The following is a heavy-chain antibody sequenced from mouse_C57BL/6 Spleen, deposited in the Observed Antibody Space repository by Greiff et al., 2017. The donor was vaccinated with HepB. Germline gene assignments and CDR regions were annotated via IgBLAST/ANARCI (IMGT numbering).Heavy chain of an antibody. CDR1: GYAFTNYL. CDR3: ARGNWDY. V-gene: IGHV1-54*01. D-gene: IGHD4-1*01. J-gene: IGHJ3*01. CDR2: INPGSGGT. Sequence: VQLQESGAELVRPGTSVKVSCKASGYAFTNYLIEWVKQRPGQGLEWIGVINPGSGGTNYNEKFKGKATLTADKSSSTAYMQLSSLTSEDSAVYFCARGNWDYWGQGTLVTVSA.